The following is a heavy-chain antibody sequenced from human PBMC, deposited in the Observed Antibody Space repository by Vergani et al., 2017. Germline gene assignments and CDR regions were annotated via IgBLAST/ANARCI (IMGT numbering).Heavy chain of an antibody. D-gene: IGHD3-22*01. Sequence: QVQLVQSGAEVKKPGSSVKVSCKASGGTFSSYAISWVRQAPGQGLEWMGIINPSGGSTSYAQKFQGRVTMTRDKSTSTVYMELSSLRSEDTAVYYCARAIRYDSSGNSYNWFDPWDQGTLVTVSA. J-gene: IGHJ5*02. V-gene: IGHV1-46*01. CDR1: GGTFSSYA. CDR2: INPSGGST. CDR3: ARAIRYDSSGNSYNWFDP.